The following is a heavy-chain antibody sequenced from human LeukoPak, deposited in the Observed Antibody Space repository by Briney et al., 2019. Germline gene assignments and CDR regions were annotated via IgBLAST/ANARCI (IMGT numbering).Heavy chain of an antibody. V-gene: IGHV3-48*03. CDR3: ATARRDDYNVIGEY. CDR2: ISNAGSTI. D-gene: IGHD5-24*01. CDR1: GVSSFSTYQ. J-gene: IGHJ4*02. Sequence: PGGSLRLSCAASGVSSFSTYQMMWVRQAPGKGLDWVSYISNAGSTISYADSVKGRFTISRDNTNKSLHPQMNNVSVEDTALYYCATARRDDYNVIGEYWGQGTLVSVSS.